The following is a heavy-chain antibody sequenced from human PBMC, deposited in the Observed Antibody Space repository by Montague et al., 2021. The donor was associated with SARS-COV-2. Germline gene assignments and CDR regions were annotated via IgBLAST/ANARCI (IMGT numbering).Heavy chain of an antibody. CDR3: ARGPHYDILTSYYKDGMDV. Sequence: TLSLTCTVSGGSISTGSYYWSWIRQPAGKGLEWIGRIDTSGXTXYXXXXKXRVTISVDTSKNQFSLKLSSVTAADTAVYYCARGPHYDILTSYYKDGMDVWGQGTTVTVSS. V-gene: IGHV4-61*02. D-gene: IGHD3-9*01. CDR1: GGSISTGSYY. J-gene: IGHJ6*02. CDR2: IDTSGXT.